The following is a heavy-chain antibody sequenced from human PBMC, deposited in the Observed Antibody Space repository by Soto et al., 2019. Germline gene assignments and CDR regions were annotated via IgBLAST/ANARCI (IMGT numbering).Heavy chain of an antibody. CDR1: GYTFTSYG. CDR2: ISAYNGNT. D-gene: IGHD4-17*01. CDR3: ARGDYARFDY. J-gene: IGHJ4*02. Sequence: ASVKVSCKASGYTFTSYGISWARQAPGQGLEWMGWISAYNGNTNYAQKLQGRVTITRDTSASTAYMELSSLRSEDTAVYYCARGDYARFDYWGQGTLVTVSS. V-gene: IGHV1-18*01.